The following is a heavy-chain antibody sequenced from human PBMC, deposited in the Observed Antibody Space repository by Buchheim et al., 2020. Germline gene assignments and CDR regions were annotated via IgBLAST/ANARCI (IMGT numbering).Heavy chain of an antibody. J-gene: IGHJ6*02. CDR3: ARDQVVTWGYYGMDV. Sequence: QVQLVESGGGVVQPGRSLRLSCAASGFTFSSYGMHWVRQAPGQGLEWVAVIWYDGSEKYYPDSVKGRFTISRDNSKNTLYLQMNSLRAEDTAVYYCARDQVVTWGYYGMDVWGQGTT. D-gene: IGHD2-21*02. CDR2: IWYDGSEK. CDR1: GFTFSSYG. V-gene: IGHV3-33*01.